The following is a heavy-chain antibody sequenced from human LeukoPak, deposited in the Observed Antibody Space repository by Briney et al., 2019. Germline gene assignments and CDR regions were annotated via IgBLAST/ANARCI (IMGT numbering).Heavy chain of an antibody. CDR3: AREPDA. J-gene: IGHJ5*02. CDR1: GDSISGSNYH. V-gene: IGHV4-39*07. Sequence: SETLSLTCTVSGDSISGSNYHWGWIRQPPGKGLEWLGTVHHTGRAFYNPSLRGRTTVSVDTSKNQFSLKLTSATAADTAVYYCAREPDAWGQGTLVTVSS. CDR2: VHHTGRA.